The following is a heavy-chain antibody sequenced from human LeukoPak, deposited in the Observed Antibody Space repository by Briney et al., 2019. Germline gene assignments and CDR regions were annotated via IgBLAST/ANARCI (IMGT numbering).Heavy chain of an antibody. D-gene: IGHD3-10*01. V-gene: IGHV1-2*02. CDR3: AYGSGSYPDY. CDR1: GYTFTVYY. CDR2: INPNSGGT. J-gene: IGHJ4*02. Sequence: GASVTVSFKASGYTFTVYYMHWVRQAPGQGLEWMGWINPNSGGTNYAQKFQGRVTITRDTSISTAYMELSRLRSDDTAVYYCAYGSGSYPDYWGQGTLVTVSS.